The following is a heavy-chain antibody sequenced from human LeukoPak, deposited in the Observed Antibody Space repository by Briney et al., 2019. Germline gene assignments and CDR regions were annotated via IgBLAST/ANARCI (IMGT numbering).Heavy chain of an antibody. CDR2: IRSKANSYAT. CDR3: MSPMTTVPSRDY. D-gene: IGHD4-17*01. J-gene: IGHJ4*02. V-gene: IGHV3-73*01. CDR1: GFTFSGSA. Sequence: GGSLRLSCAASGFTFSGSAMHWVRQASGKGLEWVGRIRSKANSYATTYAASVKGRFTISRDDSKNTAYLQMNSLKTEDTAVYYCMSPMTTVPSRDYWGQGTLVTVSS.